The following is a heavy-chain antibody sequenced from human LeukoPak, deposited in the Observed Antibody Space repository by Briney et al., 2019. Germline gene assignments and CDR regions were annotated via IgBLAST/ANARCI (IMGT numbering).Heavy chain of an antibody. V-gene: IGHV3-15*01. CDR1: GFPFSNAW. CDR3: STVSPYYGSGTTSPDS. CDR2: IKSKTDGGKT. D-gene: IGHD3-10*01. J-gene: IGHJ4*02. Sequence: GGSLRLSCAASGFPFSNAWMCWVRQAPGKGLEWVGRIKSKTDGGKTDYAAPVQGRFSISRDDSENTLYLQMNGLNTEDTAVYYCSTVSPYYGSGTTSPDSWGQGTLVVVSS.